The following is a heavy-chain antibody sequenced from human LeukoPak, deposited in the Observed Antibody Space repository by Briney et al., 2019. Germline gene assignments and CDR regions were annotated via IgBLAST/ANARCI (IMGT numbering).Heavy chain of an antibody. CDR1: GGSISSYY. CDR3: ARYTAMGDYYFDY. D-gene: IGHD5-18*01. J-gene: IGHJ4*02. Sequence: SETLSLTCTVSGGSISSYYWSWIRQPPGKGLEWIGYIYYSGSTNYNPSLKSRVTISVDTSKNQFSLKLSSVTAADTAVYYCARYTAMGDYYFDYWGQGTLVTVSS. V-gene: IGHV4-59*01. CDR2: IYYSGST.